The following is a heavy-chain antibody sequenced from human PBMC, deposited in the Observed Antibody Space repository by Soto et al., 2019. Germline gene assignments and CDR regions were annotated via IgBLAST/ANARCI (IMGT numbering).Heavy chain of an antibody. CDR1: GFTFSSYW. J-gene: IGHJ4*02. D-gene: IGHD4-17*01. Sequence: GGSLRLSCAASGFTFSSYWMSWVRQAPGKGLEWVANIKQDGSEKYYVDSVKGRFTISRDNAKNSLYLQMNSLRAEDTAVYYCARVPLRRPSPTVTRNYWGQGTLVTVSS. CDR3: ARVPLRRPSPTVTRNY. V-gene: IGHV3-7*01. CDR2: IKQDGSEK.